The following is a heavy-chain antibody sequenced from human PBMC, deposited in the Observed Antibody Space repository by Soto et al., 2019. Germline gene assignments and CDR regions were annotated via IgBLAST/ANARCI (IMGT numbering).Heavy chain of an antibody. V-gene: IGHV3-23*01. CDR1: GFTFSSYA. CDR2: ISGSGGST. D-gene: IGHD3-10*01. J-gene: IGHJ4*02. Sequence: EVQLLESGGGLVQPGGSLRLSCAASGFTFSSYARSWVRQAPGKGLEWVSAISGSGGSTYYADSVKGRFTISRDNSKNTLYLQMNSLRAEDTAVYYCAKVTTGEYYYGSGSSYWGQGTLVTVSS. CDR3: AKVTTGEYYYGSGSSY.